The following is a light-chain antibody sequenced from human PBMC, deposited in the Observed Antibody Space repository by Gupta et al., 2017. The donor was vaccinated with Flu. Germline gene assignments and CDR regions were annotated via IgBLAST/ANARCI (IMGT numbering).Light chain of an antibody. Sequence: SVTISFSGTSSHVRGYNYVSCYQQHPSKAPKLMIYDVSKPPSGVPDRFSDSKSGNTASLTSSGLQAEEEADYCCCSDARIYTSVFGTGTKVTVL. CDR1: SSHVRGYNY. J-gene: IGLJ1*01. V-gene: IGLV2-11*01. CDR3: CSDARIYTSV. CDR2: DVS.